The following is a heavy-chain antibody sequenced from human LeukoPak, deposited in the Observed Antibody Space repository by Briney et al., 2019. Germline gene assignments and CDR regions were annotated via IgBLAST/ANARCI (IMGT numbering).Heavy chain of an antibody. CDR3: AREDRSSGFYGLDY. J-gene: IGHJ4*02. D-gene: IGHD6-19*01. CDR1: GLTFRSYA. Sequence: GGSLRLSCAASGLTFRSYAMNWVRLAPGKGLEWVSSVAGRGDVTYYADSVKGRFTISRDNSKNTLYLQMNSLRAEDTAVYHCAREDRSSGFYGLDYWGQGTLVTVSS. CDR2: VAGRGDVT. V-gene: IGHV3-23*01.